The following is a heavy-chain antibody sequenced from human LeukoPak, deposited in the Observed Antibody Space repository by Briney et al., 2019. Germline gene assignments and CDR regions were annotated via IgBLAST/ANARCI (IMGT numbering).Heavy chain of an antibody. V-gene: IGHV3-23*01. CDR2: ISGSGGST. Sequence: HTGGSLGLSCAASGFTFSSYAMSWVRQAPGKGLEWVSAISGSGGSTYYADSVKGRFTISRDNSKNTLYLQMNSLRAEDTAVYYCAGGWLVPANDYWGQGTLVTVSS. J-gene: IGHJ4*02. CDR1: GFTFSSYA. D-gene: IGHD6-19*01. CDR3: AGGWLVPANDY.